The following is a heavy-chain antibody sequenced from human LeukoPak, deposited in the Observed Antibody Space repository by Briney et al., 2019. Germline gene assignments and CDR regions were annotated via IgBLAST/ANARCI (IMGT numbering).Heavy chain of an antibody. CDR2: IIPIFGTA. D-gene: IGHD3-9*01. V-gene: IGHV1-69*13. Sequence: ASVKVSCKASGGTFSSYAISWVRQAPGQGLEGMGGIIPIFGTANYAQKFQGRVTITADESTSTAYTELSSLRSEDTAVYYCASSIYDILTGYYPHYYYYYGMDVWGKGTTVTVSS. CDR1: GGTFSSYA. J-gene: IGHJ6*04. CDR3: ASSIYDILTGYYPHYYYYYGMDV.